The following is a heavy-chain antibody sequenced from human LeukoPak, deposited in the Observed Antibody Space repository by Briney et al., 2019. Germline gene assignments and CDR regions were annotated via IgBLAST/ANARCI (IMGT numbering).Heavy chain of an antibody. Sequence: GASVKVSCKASGYTFTGYYIHWVRQAPGQGLEWMGWINPNSGGTNYAPTFQGRVTMTRDTSISTAYMELSRPTSDDTTIYYCATTLHIVVVTWHAFDIWGQGAMVTVSS. D-gene: IGHD2-21*02. CDR2: INPNSGGT. J-gene: IGHJ3*02. V-gene: IGHV1-2*02. CDR1: GYTFTGYY. CDR3: ATTLHIVVVTWHAFDI.